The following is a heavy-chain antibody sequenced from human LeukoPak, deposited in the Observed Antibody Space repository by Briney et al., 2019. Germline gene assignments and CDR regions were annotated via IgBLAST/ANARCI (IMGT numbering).Heavy chain of an antibody. J-gene: IGHJ4*02. CDR1: GGTFSSYA. D-gene: IGHD6-13*01. CDR2: IIPILGIA. CDR3: ASPGYSSSWYDY. Sequence: GASVKVSFKAPGGTFSSYAISWVRQAPGQGLGWMGRIIPILGIANYAQKFQGRVTITADKSTSTAYMELSSLRSEDTAVYYCASPGYSSSWYDYWGQGTLVTVSS. V-gene: IGHV1-69*04.